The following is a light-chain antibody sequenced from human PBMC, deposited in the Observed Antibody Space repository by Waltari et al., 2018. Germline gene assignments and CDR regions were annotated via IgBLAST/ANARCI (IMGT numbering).Light chain of an antibody. V-gene: IGKV3-15*01. Sequence: VMTQSPATLSVSPGERATLSCRASQSVSRNLAWSQPKPGQAPRLLIYGAYTWGTGIPARFSGSGSGTEFSLTISSLQSEDFAVYYCQQYISWPWTFGQGTKVEIK. J-gene: IGKJ1*01. CDR2: GAY. CDR3: QQYISWPWT. CDR1: QSVSRN.